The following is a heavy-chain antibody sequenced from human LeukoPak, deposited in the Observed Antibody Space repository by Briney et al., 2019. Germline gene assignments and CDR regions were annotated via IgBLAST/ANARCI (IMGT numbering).Heavy chain of an antibody. CDR2: MNPNSGNT. Sequence: ASVKVSCKASGYTFTSYDINWVRQATGQGLERMGWMNPNSGNTGYAQKFQGRVTMTRNTSISTAYMELSSLRSEDAAVYYCAREVVRGNNYYYMDVWGKGTTVTVSS. CDR1: GYTFTSYD. D-gene: IGHD3-10*01. J-gene: IGHJ6*03. CDR3: AREVVRGNNYYYMDV. V-gene: IGHV1-8*01.